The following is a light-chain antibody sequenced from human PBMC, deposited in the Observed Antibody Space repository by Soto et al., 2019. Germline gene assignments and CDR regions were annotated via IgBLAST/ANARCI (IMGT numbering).Light chain of an antibody. Sequence: EIVMTQSPATLSVSPGERATLSCRASQSVKSNLAWYQQKTGQAPRLLIYDASTRATGIPDRFSGSGSGTELTLTISRLQSEDFAVYYCQKYNNWPLTFGGGTKVDIK. CDR1: QSVKSN. V-gene: IGKV3-15*01. CDR3: QKYNNWPLT. CDR2: DAS. J-gene: IGKJ4*01.